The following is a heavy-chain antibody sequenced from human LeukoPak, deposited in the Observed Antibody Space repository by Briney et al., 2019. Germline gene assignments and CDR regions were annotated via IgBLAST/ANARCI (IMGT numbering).Heavy chain of an antibody. CDR1: GFTFSHYW. CDR2: IKKDESEK. D-gene: IGHD7-27*01. Sequence: GGSLGLSCAASGFTFSHYWMSWVRQAPGRGLEWVAHIKKDESEKDYVDSVKGRFTISRDNAKNSLYLQMNSLRAEDSAVYYCARGHWGMDCWGQGTLVTVSS. J-gene: IGHJ4*02. CDR3: ARGHWGMDC. V-gene: IGHV3-7*05.